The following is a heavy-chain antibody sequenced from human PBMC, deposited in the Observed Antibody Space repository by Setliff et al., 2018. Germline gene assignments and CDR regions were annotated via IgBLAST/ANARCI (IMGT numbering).Heavy chain of an antibody. D-gene: IGHD3-22*01. J-gene: IGHJ4*02. V-gene: IGHV3-43*01. CDR3: VKDKSGARRFSGFVFDI. Sequence: GGSLRLSCAASGFTLQEYTMHWVRQAPGKGLEWVSLITWDGCSYYAESMNGRFTISRDNSENSLFLQMDGLTTEDTAPYHCVKDKSGARRFSGFVFDIWGQGTQVTVSS. CDR1: GFTLQEYT. CDR2: ITWDGCS.